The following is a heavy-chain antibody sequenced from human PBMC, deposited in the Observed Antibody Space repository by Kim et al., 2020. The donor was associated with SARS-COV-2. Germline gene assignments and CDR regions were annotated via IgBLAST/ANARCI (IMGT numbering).Heavy chain of an antibody. D-gene: IGHD2-2*01. CDR2: IYYSGST. CDR3: ARDASWSCSSTSCYRYFGY. Sequence: SETLSLTCTVSGGSISSYYWSWIRQPPGKGLEWIGYIYYSGSTNYNPSLKSRVTISVDTSKNQFSLRLSSVTAADTAVYYCARDASWSCSSTSCYRYFGYWGQGTLVTVSS. J-gene: IGHJ4*02. V-gene: IGHV4-59*01. CDR1: GGSISSYY.